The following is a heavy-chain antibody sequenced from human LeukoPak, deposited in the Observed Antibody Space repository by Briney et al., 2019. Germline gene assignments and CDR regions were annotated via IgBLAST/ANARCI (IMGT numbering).Heavy chain of an antibody. D-gene: IGHD1-26*01. V-gene: IGHV1-18*01. J-gene: IGHJ4*02. CDR1: GYTFTSYG. CDR2: ISAYNGNT. CDR3: ASGGSYLYY. Sequence: GASVKVSCKASGYTFTSYGISWVRQAPGQGLEWMGWISAYNGNTNYAQKLQGRVTMTEDTSTDTAYMELSSLRSEDTAVYYCASGGSYLYYWGQGTLVTVSS.